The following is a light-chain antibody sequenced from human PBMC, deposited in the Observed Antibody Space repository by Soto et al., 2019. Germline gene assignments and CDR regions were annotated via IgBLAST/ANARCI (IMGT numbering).Light chain of an antibody. CDR3: QQSYSTPWT. CDR2: TAS. J-gene: IGKJ1*01. CDR1: QNITNY. V-gene: IGKV1-39*01. Sequence: IQMTQSPSSLSASVGDTVTITCRTSQNITNYLNWYQQNPGKAPHLLIYTASSLQTGVPSRFSGSGSGTSFTLTISSLLTEDFATYSCQQSYSTPWTFGQGTKVDIK.